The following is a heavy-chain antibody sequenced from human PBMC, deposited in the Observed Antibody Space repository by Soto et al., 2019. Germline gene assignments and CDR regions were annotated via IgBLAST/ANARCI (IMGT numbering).Heavy chain of an antibody. J-gene: IGHJ4*02. CDR3: ATTKAGYFGY. CDR1: GDSISSYY. V-gene: IGHV4-59*01. CDR2: IYYSGST. Sequence: QVQLQESGPGLVKPSETLSLTCTVSGDSISSYYWSWIRQSPGRGLEWIGQIYYSGSTDYNPSLKSRVTISIDPSKNQFSLKLSSVTAADTAVYYCATTKAGYFGYWGQGTLVTVSS. D-gene: IGHD2-2*01.